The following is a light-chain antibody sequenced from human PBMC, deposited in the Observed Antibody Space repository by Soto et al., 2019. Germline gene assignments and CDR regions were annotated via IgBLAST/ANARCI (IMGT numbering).Light chain of an antibody. CDR2: EVS. CDR1: SRDVGGYNY. V-gene: IGLV2-14*01. J-gene: IGLJ1*01. Sequence: QRGLSQPASVAGSLGHSITISCTGTSRDVGGYNYVSWYQQLPGKAPRLMIYEVSNRPSGVSNRFSGSKSGNTASLTISGLQAEEEADYYCSSYTSSSTYVFGTGTKVTVL. CDR3: SSYTSSSTYV.